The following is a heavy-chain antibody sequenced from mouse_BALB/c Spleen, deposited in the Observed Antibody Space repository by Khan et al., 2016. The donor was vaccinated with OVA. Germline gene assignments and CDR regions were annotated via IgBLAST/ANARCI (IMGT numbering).Heavy chain of an antibody. Sequence: EVELVESGGGLVKPGGSLKLSCAASGFTFSNYAMSWVRQTPEKRLEWVASISSGGSTSYPDSVKGRFTISRDNDRNILDLQMSSLRSEETAMYYCARDYWVTYWGQGTLVTVAA. V-gene: IGHV5-6-5*01. J-gene: IGHJ3*01. CDR2: ISSGGST. CDR3: ARDYWVTY. CDR1: GFTFSNYA.